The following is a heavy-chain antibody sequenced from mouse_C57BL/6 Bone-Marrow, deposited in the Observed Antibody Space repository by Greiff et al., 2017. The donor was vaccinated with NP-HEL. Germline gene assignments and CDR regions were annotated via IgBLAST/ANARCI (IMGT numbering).Heavy chain of an antibody. CDR2: ISSGGSYT. CDR3: ARGCY. J-gene: IGHJ2*01. V-gene: IGHV5-6*01. Sequence: EVKLMESGGDLVKPGGSLKLSCAASGFTFSSYGMSWVRQTPDKRLEWVATISSGGSYTYYPDSVKGRFTISRDNAKNTLDLQMSSLKSEDTAMYYCARGCYWGQGTTLTVSS. CDR1: GFTFSSYG.